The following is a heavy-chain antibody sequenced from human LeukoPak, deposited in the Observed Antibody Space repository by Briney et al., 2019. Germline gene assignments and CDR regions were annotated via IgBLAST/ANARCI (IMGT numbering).Heavy chain of an antibody. CDR3: ARVPPFCSGGDCYYWYFDL. V-gene: IGHV1-18*01. D-gene: IGHD2-21*02. J-gene: IGHJ2*01. Sequence: GASVKVSCKASGYTFTSYGISWVRQAPGQGLEWMGWISAYNGNTNYAQKLQGRVTMTTDTSTSTAYMELRSLRSDDTAVYYCARVPPFCSGGDCYYWYFDLWGRSTLVTVSS. CDR2: ISAYNGNT. CDR1: GYTFTSYG.